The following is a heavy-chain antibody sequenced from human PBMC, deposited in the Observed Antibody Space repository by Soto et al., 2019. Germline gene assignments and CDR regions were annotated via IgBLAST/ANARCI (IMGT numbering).Heavy chain of an antibody. CDR1: GFTFSSYA. Sequence: QVQLVESGGGVVQPGRSLRLSCAASGFTFSSYAMHWVRQAPGKGLEWVAVISYDGSNKYYADSVKGRFTISRDNSKNTLYLQMNSLSAEDTAVYYCARDSSGYYEACDYWGQGTLVTVSS. CDR3: ARDSSGYYEACDY. J-gene: IGHJ4*02. D-gene: IGHD3-22*01. V-gene: IGHV3-30-3*01. CDR2: ISYDGSNK.